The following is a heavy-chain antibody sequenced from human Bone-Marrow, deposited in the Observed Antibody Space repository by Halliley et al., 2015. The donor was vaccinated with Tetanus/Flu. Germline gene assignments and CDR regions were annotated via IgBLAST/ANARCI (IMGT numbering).Heavy chain of an antibody. CDR3: AGVASGFPYWCFAL. V-gene: IGHV4-59*01. J-gene: IGHJ2*01. D-gene: IGHD3-22*01. CDR1: GDSLSNYY. CDR2: IYYSGSA. Sequence: GLVKPSETLSLTCTVSGDSLSNYYWSWIRQSPGKGLEWIAYIYYSGSANYNPSLKSRVTISVDRSKNQLSLKLNSVTAADTAVYYCAGVASGFPYWCFALWGRGALGTVSS.